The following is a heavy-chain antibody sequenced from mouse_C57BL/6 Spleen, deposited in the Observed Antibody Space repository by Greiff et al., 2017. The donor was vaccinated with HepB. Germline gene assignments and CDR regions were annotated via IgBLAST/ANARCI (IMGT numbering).Heavy chain of an antibody. Sequence: EVQLQESGPGLVKPSQSLSLPCSVTGYSITSGYYWNWIRQFPGNKLEWMGYISYDGSNNYNPSLKNRISITRDTSKNQFFLKLNSVTTEDTATYYCAREGAKLGQYYFDYWGQGTTLTVSS. CDR3: AREGAKLGQYYFDY. J-gene: IGHJ2*01. CDR2: ISYDGSN. D-gene: IGHD4-1*01. CDR1: GYSITSGYY. V-gene: IGHV3-6*01.